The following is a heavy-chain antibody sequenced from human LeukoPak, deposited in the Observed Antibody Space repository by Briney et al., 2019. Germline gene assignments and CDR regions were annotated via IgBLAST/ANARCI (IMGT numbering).Heavy chain of an antibody. CDR3: ARGRLRYFDWFY. V-gene: IGHV3-21*01. Sequence: PGGSLRLSCAASGFTFSNYNMNWVRQAPGKGLEWVSSISSSSSYIYYADSVKGRFTISRDNAKNSLYLQMNSLRAEDTAVYYCARGRLRYFDWFYWGQGTLVTVSS. D-gene: IGHD3-9*01. J-gene: IGHJ4*02. CDR2: ISSSSSYI. CDR1: GFTFSNYN.